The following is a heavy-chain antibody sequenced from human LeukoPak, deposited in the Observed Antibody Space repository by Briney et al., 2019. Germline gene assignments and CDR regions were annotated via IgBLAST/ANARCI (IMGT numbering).Heavy chain of an antibody. CDR1: GGSISSYY. Sequence: PWETLSLTCTVSGGSISSYYWSWIRQPPGKGLEWIGYIYFSGNTNYNPSLKSRVTISVDTSQNQFSLKLSSVTAADTAVYYCARGNTYYYDFDYWGQGTLVTVSS. CDR3: ARGNTYYYDFDY. V-gene: IGHV4-59*01. D-gene: IGHD3-10*01. CDR2: IYFSGNT. J-gene: IGHJ4*02.